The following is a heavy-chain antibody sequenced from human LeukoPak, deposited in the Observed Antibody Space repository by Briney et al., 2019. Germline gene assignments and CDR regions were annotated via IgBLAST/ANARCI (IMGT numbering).Heavy chain of an antibody. CDR1: GGSISSGGYY. D-gene: IGHD1-14*01. Sequence: KSSQTLSLTCTVSGGSISSGGYYWSWIRQHPGKGLEWIGYIYYSGSTYYNPSLKSRVTISVDTSKNQFSLKLSSVTAADTAVYYCARAVFRGSSFDYWGQGTLVTVSS. CDR2: IYYSGST. CDR3: ARAVFRGSSFDY. V-gene: IGHV4-31*03. J-gene: IGHJ4*02.